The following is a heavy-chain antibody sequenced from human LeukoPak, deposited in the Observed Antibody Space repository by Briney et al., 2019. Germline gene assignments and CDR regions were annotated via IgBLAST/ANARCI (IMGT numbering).Heavy chain of an antibody. D-gene: IGHD6-6*01. Sequence: GGSLILSCAASGFTVSNTYMSWVRQAPGKGLEWVSLIYSGGSTYYADSVRGRFTISRDNSMNTMFLQMNSLRAEDTAVYYCARVIAARHFDYWGQGTLVTVSS. J-gene: IGHJ4*02. CDR2: IYSGGST. V-gene: IGHV3-66*01. CDR1: GFTVSNTY. CDR3: ARVIAARHFDY.